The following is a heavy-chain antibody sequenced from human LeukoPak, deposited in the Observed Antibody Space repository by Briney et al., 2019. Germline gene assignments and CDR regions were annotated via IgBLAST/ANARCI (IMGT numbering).Heavy chain of an antibody. CDR3: ARSHRSSGYYGDAFDI. D-gene: IGHD3-22*01. V-gene: IGHV3-48*01. Sequence: GGSLRLSCAASGFTFSSYSMNWVRQAPGKGLEWVSYISSSSTIYYADSVKGRFTISRDKAKNSLYLQMNSLRAEDTAVYYCARSHRSSGYYGDAFDIWGQGTMVTASS. J-gene: IGHJ3*02. CDR2: ISSSSTI. CDR1: GFTFSSYS.